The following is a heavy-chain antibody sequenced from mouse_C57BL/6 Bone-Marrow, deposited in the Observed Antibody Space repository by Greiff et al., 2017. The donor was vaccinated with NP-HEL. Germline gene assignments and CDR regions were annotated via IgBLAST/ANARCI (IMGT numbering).Heavy chain of an antibody. Sequence: EVKLVESGAELVRPGASVKLSCTASGFNIKDDYMHWVKQRPEKGLEWIGWNDPENGDTEYASKFQGKATITADTSSNTAYLQLSSLTSEDTAVYYGTTSGTWGQGTLVTVSA. CDR1: GFNIKDDY. CDR2: NDPENGDT. J-gene: IGHJ3*01. V-gene: IGHV14-4*01. D-gene: IGHD2-14*01. CDR3: TTSGT.